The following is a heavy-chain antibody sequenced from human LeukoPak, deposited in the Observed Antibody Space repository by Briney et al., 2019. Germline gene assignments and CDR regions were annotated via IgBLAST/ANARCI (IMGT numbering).Heavy chain of an antibody. CDR1: GFTFSGYY. CDR2: INGAGTQT. V-gene: IGHV3-74*01. Sequence: GGSLRLSCAASGFTFSGYYMFWVRQVPGKGLMWVSHINGAGTQTTYADTVKGRFTISRDNAKNTLYLQMNGLRDEDTAIYYCARDPRNKGLDSWGQGTLVAVSS. CDR3: ARDPRNKGLDS. J-gene: IGHJ5*01. D-gene: IGHD1/OR15-1a*01.